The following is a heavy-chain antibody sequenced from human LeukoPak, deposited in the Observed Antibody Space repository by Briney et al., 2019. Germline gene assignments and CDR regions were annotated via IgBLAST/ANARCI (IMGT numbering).Heavy chain of an antibody. Sequence: GGSLRLSCAASGLTVSDNYMSWVRQAPGKGLEWVSVIYFGGDTYYADSVKGRFTISRNNSKNTLNLQMNSLRAEDTAVYYCAKGMVRGVINTCFDYWGQGTLVTVSS. V-gene: IGHV3-53*04. CDR1: GLTVSDNY. D-gene: IGHD3-10*01. CDR2: IYFGGDT. J-gene: IGHJ4*02. CDR3: AKGMVRGVINTCFDY.